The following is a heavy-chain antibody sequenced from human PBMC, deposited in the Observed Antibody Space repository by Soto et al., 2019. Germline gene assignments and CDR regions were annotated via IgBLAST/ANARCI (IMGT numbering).Heavy chain of an antibody. D-gene: IGHD6-6*01. CDR2: VSAYNGNT. Sequence: ASVKVSCKASGYTFTSYGISWVRQAPGQGLEWMGWVSAYNGNTNYAQKLQGRVTMTTDTSTSTAYMELSSLRSEDTAVYYCARGVTPNVHNWFDPWGQGTLVTVSS. J-gene: IGHJ5*02. V-gene: IGHV1-18*01. CDR1: GYTFTSYG. CDR3: ARGVTPNVHNWFDP.